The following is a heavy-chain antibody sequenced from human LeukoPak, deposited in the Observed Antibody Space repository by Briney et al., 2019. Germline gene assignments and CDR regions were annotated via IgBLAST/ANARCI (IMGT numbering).Heavy chain of an antibody. J-gene: IGHJ4*02. D-gene: IGHD6-13*01. CDR1: GGFINRYH. CDR2: IYCIEYT. V-gene: IGHV4-59*08. Sequence: SEPQSLTCTLSGGFINRYHGSWLRQPPEKGGERGRYIYCIEYTKYNPSLQSRVTLSVDTSNKHFSLKLSSVTGADTAVYYCARRGGSWYYYNHWGQGTLVTVSS. CDR3: ARRGGSWYYYNH.